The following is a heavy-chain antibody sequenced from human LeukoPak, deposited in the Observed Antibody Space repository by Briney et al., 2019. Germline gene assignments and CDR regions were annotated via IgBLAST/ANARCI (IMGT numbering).Heavy chain of an antibody. J-gene: IGHJ4*02. CDR2: IKRDGSEK. D-gene: IGHD6-13*01. Sequence: GGSLRLSCVASGFTFSDHSMMWVRQAPGKGLEWVANIKRDGSEKNYVDSVRGRFTVSRDNDENSLYLQMNSLRAEDTAVYYCARVYGSRWFHFDHWGQGTLVTVSS. CDR1: GFTFSDHS. V-gene: IGHV3-7*01. CDR3: ARVYGSRWFHFDH.